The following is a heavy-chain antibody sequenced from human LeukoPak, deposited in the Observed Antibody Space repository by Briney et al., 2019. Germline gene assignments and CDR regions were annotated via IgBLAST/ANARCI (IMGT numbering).Heavy chain of an antibody. CDR2: ISTSSSYI. V-gene: IGHV3-21*06. D-gene: IGHD3-10*01. Sequence: GGSLRLSCAASGSTFSSYSMNWVRQAPGKGLEWVSSISTSSSYIYYADSVKGRFTISRDNAKNLLYLQMNSLRAEDTAVYYCARAGITMVRGVLDYWGQGTLVTVSS. J-gene: IGHJ4*02. CDR3: ARAGITMVRGVLDY. CDR1: GSTFSSYS.